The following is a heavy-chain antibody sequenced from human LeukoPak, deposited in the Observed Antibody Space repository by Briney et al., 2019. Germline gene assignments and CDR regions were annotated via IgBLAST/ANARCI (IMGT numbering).Heavy chain of an antibody. CDR3: ARRVNFDS. CDR1: GLTFSIYS. J-gene: IGHJ4*02. V-gene: IGHV3-48*02. D-gene: IGHD3-3*01. CDR2: ISRSSDTV. Sequence: GGSLRLSCVASGLTFSIYSMNWVRQAPGKGLEWVSFISRSSDTVYYADSVKGRFTISRDNAKNSLYLQMNSLRDEDTAVYYCARRVNFDSWGQGTLVTVSS.